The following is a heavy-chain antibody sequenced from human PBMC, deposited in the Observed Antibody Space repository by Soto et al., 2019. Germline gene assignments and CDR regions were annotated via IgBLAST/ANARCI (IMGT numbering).Heavy chain of an antibody. CDR3: ARDRYYYGSGSYLSSYYFDY. CDR1: GGTFSSYT. CDR2: IIPILGIA. D-gene: IGHD3-10*01. Sequence: QVQLVQSGAEVKKPGSSVKVSCKASGGTFSSYTISRVRQAPGQGLEWMGRIIPILGIANYAQKFQGRVTITADKSTSTAYMELSSLRSEDTAVYYCARDRYYYGSGSYLSSYYFDYWGQGTLVTVSS. J-gene: IGHJ4*02. V-gene: IGHV1-69*08.